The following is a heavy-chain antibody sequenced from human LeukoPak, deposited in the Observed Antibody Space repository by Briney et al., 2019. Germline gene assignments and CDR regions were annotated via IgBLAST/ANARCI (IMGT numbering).Heavy chain of an antibody. CDR3: ARHPFSAPFDY. J-gene: IGHJ4*02. D-gene: IGHD6-19*01. CDR2: IYETGDT. Sequence: PSETLSLTCTVSGGSIRNYYWSWIRQPPGKGLEYIGYIYETGDTNSNPSLKSRVTISLDTSKNQFSLKVNSVTAADTAMYYCARHPFSAPFDYWGPGILVTVSS. V-gene: IGHV4-59*08. CDR1: GGSIRNYY.